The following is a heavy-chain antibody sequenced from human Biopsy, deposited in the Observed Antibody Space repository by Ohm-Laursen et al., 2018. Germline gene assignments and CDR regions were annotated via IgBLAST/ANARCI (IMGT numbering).Heavy chain of an antibody. V-gene: IGHV1-8*01. CDR1: GYSFTTYD. CDR2: MIPNSGKT. J-gene: IGHJ5*02. CDR3: ARGSPRRVSIFEASIYWFDT. D-gene: IGHD6-6*01. Sequence: SVKVSCKASGYSFTTYDVNWARQARGQGLEWMGWMIPNSGKTGYAQRFQGRVTLTMDTSIGTAYMELSGLRSEDTAVYYCARGSPRRVSIFEASIYWFDTWGQGTLVTVSS.